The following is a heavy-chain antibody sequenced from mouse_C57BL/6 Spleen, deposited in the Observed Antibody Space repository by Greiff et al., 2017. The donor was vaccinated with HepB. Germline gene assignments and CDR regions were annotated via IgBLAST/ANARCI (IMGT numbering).Heavy chain of an antibody. D-gene: IGHD3-1*01. J-gene: IGHJ4*01. CDR2: INPNNGGT. CDR1: GYTFTDYN. CDR3: ARISWGYGAMDY. V-gene: IGHV1-18*01. Sequence: VHVKQSGPELVKPGASVKIPCKASGYTFTDYNMDWVKQSHGKSLEWIGDINPNNGGTIYNQKFKGKATLTVDKSSSTAYMELRSLTSEDTAVYYCARISWGYGAMDYWGQGTSVTVSS.